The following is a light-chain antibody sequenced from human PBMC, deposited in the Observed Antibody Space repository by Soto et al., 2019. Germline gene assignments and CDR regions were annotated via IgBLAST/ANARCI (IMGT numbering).Light chain of an antibody. CDR2: DVS. J-gene: IGLJ1*01. CDR3: SSYTTSNTRQIV. Sequence: QSLLTKPASVYGSPGQSITISCTGTSSDVGGYNYVSWYQHHPGKAPKLMIYDVSNRPSGVSNRFSGSKSGNTASLTISGLQPEDEADYYCSSYTTSNTRQIVFGTGTKVTVL. CDR1: SSDVGGYNY. V-gene: IGLV2-14*03.